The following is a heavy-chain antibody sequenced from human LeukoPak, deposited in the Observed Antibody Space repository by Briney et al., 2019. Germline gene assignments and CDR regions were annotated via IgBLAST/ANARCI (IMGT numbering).Heavy chain of an antibody. CDR1: GGSISSYY. V-gene: IGHV4-59*01. CDR2: IYYSGST. CDR3: ARTGSAARGDYFDY. D-gene: IGHD6-6*01. Sequence: SETLSLTCTVSGGSISSYYWSWIRQPPGKGLEWIGYIYYSGSTNYNPSLKSRVTISVDTSKNQFSLKLSSVTAADTAVYYCARTGSAARGDYFDYWAREPWSPSPQ. J-gene: IGHJ4*02.